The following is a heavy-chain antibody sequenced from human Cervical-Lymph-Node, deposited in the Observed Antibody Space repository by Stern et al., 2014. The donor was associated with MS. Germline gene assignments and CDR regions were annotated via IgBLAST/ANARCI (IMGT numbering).Heavy chain of an antibody. J-gene: IGHJ3*02. D-gene: IGHD2-15*01. Sequence: VQLVESGAEVKKPGASVKVSCKASGYTFTSSGISWVRQAPGQGLEWMGWIIGCNVKASGTQNLQGKVNITADTSRSTAYMELRRLMSDDTAVYYCARCLLGSENAFDIWGQGTMVTVSS. CDR3: ARCLLGSENAFDI. CDR1: GYTFTSSG. CDR2: IIGCNVKA. V-gene: IGHV1-18*01.